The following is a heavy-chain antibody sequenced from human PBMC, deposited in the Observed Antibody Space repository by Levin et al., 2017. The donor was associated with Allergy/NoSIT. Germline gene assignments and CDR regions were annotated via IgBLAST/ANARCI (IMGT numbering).Heavy chain of an antibody. CDR3: ARPAHDYGDYKYYFEY. D-gene: IGHD4-17*01. V-gene: IGHV4-39*01. Sequence: SCSVSGASISSNDYYWGWIRQPPGKGLEWIGSISHSGSTIYNPSLKSRVTISVDTSKNQFSLQLTSLTAADTALYYCARPAHDYGDYKYYFEYWGQGTLVTVSS. CDR2: ISHSGST. J-gene: IGHJ4*02. CDR1: GASISSNDYY.